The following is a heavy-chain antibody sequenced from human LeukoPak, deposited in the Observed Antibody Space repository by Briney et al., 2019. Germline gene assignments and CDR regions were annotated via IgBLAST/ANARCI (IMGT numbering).Heavy chain of an antibody. J-gene: IGHJ4*02. Sequence: GGSLRLSCAASGFTFSSYGMHWVRQAPGKGLEWVAVIWYDGSNKYYADSVKGRFTISRDNSKNTLYLQMNSLRAEDTAVYYCAKGTDRITMIVVVASDYWGQGTLVTVSS. CDR2: IWYDGSNK. D-gene: IGHD3-22*01. V-gene: IGHV3-30*02. CDR1: GFTFSSYG. CDR3: AKGTDRITMIVVVASDY.